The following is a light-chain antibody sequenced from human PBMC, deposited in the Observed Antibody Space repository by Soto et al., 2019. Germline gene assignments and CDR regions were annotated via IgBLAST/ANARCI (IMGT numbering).Light chain of an antibody. CDR3: QQYQFGTSQA. V-gene: IGKV3-20*01. J-gene: IGKJ1*01. CDR1: QSIRSSS. Sequence: EIVMTQSPATLSVSPGGRATLSCRASQSIRSSSFAWYQQKPGQAPRLLIYAASTRATGIPDRFSGSGSGTDFTLTISRLEPEDFAVYYCQQYQFGTSQAFGQGTKVDIK. CDR2: AAS.